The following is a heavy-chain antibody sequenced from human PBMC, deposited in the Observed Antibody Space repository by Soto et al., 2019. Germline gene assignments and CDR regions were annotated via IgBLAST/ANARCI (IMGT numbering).Heavy chain of an antibody. CDR3: ARVIEAVGADP. CDR2: TYYSGST. V-gene: IGHV4-30-4*01. CDR1: GGSISSGDYY. Sequence: PSETLSLTCTVSGGSISSGDYYWSWIRQPPGKGLKWIGYTYYSGSTHYNPSLKSRVTISVDTSKPKFSLKLSSVTAADSAVYYCARVIEAVGADPWGQGTLVTVSS. J-gene: IGHJ5*02. D-gene: IGHD2-15*01.